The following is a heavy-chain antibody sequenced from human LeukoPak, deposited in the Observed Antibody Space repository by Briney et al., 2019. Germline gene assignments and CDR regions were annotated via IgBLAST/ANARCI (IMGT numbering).Heavy chain of an antibody. J-gene: IGHJ4*02. CDR2: ISGSGGST. CDR3: AKDPKGSGSYPDYYFDY. D-gene: IGHD1-26*01. CDR1: AFTFSNAW. V-gene: IGHV3-23*01. Sequence: GGSLRLSWEASAFTFSNAWMSWVRQAPGKGLEWVSAISGSGGSTYYADSVKDRFTISRDNSKNTLYLQMNSLRAEDTAVYYCAKDPKGSGSYPDYYFDYWGQGTLVTVSS.